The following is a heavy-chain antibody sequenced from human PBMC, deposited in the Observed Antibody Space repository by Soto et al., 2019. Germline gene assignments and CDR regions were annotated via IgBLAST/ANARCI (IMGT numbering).Heavy chain of an antibody. CDR3: AGGNRGYSYGTGL. CDR1: GGSISSYY. Sequence: SETLSLTCTVSGGSISSYYWSWIRQPPGKGLEWIGYIYYSGSTNYNPSLKSRVTISVDTSKNQFSLKLSSVTAADTAVYYCAGGNRGYSYGTGLWGQGPLVTVSS. J-gene: IGHJ4*02. V-gene: IGHV4-59*01. D-gene: IGHD5-18*01. CDR2: IYYSGST.